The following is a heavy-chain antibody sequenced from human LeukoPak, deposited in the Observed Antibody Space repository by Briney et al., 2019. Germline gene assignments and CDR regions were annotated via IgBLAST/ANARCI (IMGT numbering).Heavy chain of an antibody. CDR3: ARDPIAVAGTFDY. J-gene: IGHJ4*02. D-gene: IGHD6-19*01. V-gene: IGHV1-69*04. Sequence: SVKVSCKASGGAFSSYAISWVRQAPGQGLEWMGRIIPILGIANYAQKFQGRVTITADKSTSTAYMELSSLRSEDTAVYYCARDPIAVAGTFDYWGQGTLVTVSS. CDR1: GGAFSSYA. CDR2: IIPILGIA.